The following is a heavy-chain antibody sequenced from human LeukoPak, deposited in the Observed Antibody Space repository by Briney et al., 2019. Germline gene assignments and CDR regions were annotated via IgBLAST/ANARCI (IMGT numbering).Heavy chain of an antibody. CDR3: ARRTYFYDSSGYYFDY. D-gene: IGHD3-22*01. CDR2: IYYSGST. CDR1: GGSISSYY. Sequence: SETLSLTCAVSGGSISSYYWSWIRQPPGKGLECIGCIYYSGSTNYNPSLKSRVTISVDTSKNRFSLKLSSVTAADTAVYYCARRTYFYDSSGYYFDYWGQGTLVTVSS. J-gene: IGHJ4*02. V-gene: IGHV4-59*01.